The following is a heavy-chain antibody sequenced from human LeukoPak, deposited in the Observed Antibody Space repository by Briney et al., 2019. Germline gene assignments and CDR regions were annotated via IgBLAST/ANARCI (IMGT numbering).Heavy chain of an antibody. CDR2: ISYDGSNK. V-gene: IGHV3-30*03. CDR1: GFTFSSYG. CDR3: AREVRDNKEMATIPALWCYFDY. J-gene: IGHJ4*02. Sequence: GGSLRLSCAASGFTFSSYGMHWVRQAPGKGLEWVAVISYDGSNKYYADSVKGRFTISRDNSKNTLYLQMNSLRAEDTAVYYCAREVRDNKEMATIPALWCYFDYWGQGTLVTVSS. D-gene: IGHD5-24*01.